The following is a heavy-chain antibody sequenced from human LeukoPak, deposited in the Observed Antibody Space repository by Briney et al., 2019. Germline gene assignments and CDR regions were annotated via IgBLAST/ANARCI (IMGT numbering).Heavy chain of an antibody. J-gene: IGHJ4*02. CDR2: ISSSGSTI. D-gene: IGHD6-19*01. V-gene: IGHV3-11*01. CDR1: GFTFSDYY. Sequence: KAGGSLRLSCAASGFTFSDYYMSWIRQAPGKGLEWASYISSSGSTIYYADSVKGRFTISRDNAKNSLYLQMNSLRAEDTAVYYCARVVRRAVAGTWAYYFDYWGQGTLVTVSS. CDR3: ARVVRRAVAGTWAYYFDY.